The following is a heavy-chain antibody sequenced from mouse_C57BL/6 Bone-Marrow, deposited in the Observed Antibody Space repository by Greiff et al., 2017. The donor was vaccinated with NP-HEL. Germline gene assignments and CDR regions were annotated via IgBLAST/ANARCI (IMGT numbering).Heavy chain of an antibody. CDR1: GYTFTSYW. D-gene: IGHD2-3*01. CDR2: IHPNSGST. Sequence: VQLQQSGAELVKPGASVKLSCKASGYTFTSYWMHWVKQRPGQGLEWIGMIHPNSGSTNYNEKFKSKATLTVDKSSSTAYMQLSSLTSEDSAVYYCAREDRWLLRSWFAYWGQGTLATVSA. CDR3: AREDRWLLRSWFAY. V-gene: IGHV1-64*01. J-gene: IGHJ3*01.